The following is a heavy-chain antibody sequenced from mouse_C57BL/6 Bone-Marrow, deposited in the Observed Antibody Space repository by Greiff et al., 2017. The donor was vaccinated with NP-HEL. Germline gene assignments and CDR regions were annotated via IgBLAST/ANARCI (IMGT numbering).Heavy chain of an antibody. CDR3: AREGLSH. D-gene: IGHD3-3*01. CDR2: ISDGGSYT. CDR1: GFTFSSYA. J-gene: IGHJ2*01. V-gene: IGHV5-4*01. Sequence: EVQVVESGGGLVKPGGSLKLSCAASGFTFSSYAMSWVRQTPEKRLEWVATISDGGSYTYYPDNVKGRFTISRDNAKNNLYLQMSHLKSEDTAMYYCAREGLSHWGQLTTHTVSS.